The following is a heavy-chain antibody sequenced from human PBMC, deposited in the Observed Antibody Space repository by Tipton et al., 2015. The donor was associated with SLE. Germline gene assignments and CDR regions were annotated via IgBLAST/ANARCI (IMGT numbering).Heavy chain of an antibody. CDR2: ISHSGST. CDR1: GYSISSGFY. V-gene: IGHV4-38-2*02. Sequence: TLSLTCTVSGYSISSGFYWAWIRQPPGKGLEWIGSISHSGSTYYSPSLKSRVTISKDTPKKQFSLRLNSVTAADTAVYYCTRVVVIAFSHYYMDVWGKGTTVTVSS. CDR3: TRVVVIAFSHYYMDV. J-gene: IGHJ6*03. D-gene: IGHD2-21*01.